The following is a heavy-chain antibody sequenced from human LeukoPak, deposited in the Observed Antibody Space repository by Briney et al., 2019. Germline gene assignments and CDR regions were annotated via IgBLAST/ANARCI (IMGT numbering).Heavy chain of an antibody. V-gene: IGHV3-20*04. CDR3: ARDLSASWYSLGS. CDR1: ESTFADYG. CDR2: TNWKGDNT. D-gene: IGHD6-13*01. J-gene: IGHJ4*02. Sequence: GSLRLSCTDSESTFADYGMSWVRQAPGKGLEWVSGTNWKGDNTGYGDSVKGRFTISRDNAKNSLYLQMKSLRAEDTALYYCARDLSASWYSLGSWGQGTLVTVSS.